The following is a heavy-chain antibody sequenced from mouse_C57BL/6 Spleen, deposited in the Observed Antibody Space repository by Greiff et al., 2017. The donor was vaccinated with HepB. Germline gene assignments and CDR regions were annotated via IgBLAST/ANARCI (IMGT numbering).Heavy chain of an antibody. Sequence: EVKLVESGGGLVKPGGSLKLSCAASGFTFSSYAMSWVRQTPEKRLEWVATISDGGSYTYYPDNVKGRFTISRDNAKNNLYLQMSHLKSEDTAMYYCARGDGSSFYWGQGTTLTVSS. V-gene: IGHV5-4*03. CDR1: GFTFSSYA. J-gene: IGHJ2*01. D-gene: IGHD1-1*01. CDR3: ARGDGSSFY. CDR2: ISDGGSYT.